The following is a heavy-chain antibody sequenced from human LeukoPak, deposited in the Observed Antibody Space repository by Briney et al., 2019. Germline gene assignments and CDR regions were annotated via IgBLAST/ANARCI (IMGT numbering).Heavy chain of an antibody. CDR1: GFTFSSYG. D-gene: IGHD3-10*01. Sequence: PGGSLRLSCAASGFTFSSYGIHWVRQAPGKGLEWVAFIRFDGSNKYYADSVKGRFTISRDNSKNTLYLQMNSLRAEDTAVYYCLLLWFGELLYDPSSPWGQGTMVTVSS. J-gene: IGHJ3*01. CDR3: LLLWFGELLYDPSSP. CDR2: IRFDGSNK. V-gene: IGHV3-30*02.